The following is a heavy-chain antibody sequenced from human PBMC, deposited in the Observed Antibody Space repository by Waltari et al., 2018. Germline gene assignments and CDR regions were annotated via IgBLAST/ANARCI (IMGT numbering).Heavy chain of an antibody. CDR1: GGSISSYY. V-gene: IGHV4-59*01. Sequence: QVQLQESGPGLVKPSKTLSLTCTVSGGSISSYYWSWIRQPPGEGLEWIGYIYYCGSTNYNPSLKSRVTISVDTCKNQFSLKLSSVTAADTAVYYCARMDSSVCTDYWGQGTLVTVPS. CDR2: IYYCGST. J-gene: IGHJ4*02. CDR3: ARMDSSVCTDY. D-gene: IGHD3-22*01.